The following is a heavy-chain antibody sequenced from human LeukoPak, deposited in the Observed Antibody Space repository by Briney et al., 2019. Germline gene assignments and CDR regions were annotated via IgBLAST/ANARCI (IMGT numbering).Heavy chain of an antibody. D-gene: IGHD1-14*01. CDR1: GGTFSSYA. Sequence: ASVKVSCKASGGTFSSYAISWVRQAPGQGLEWMGRIIPILGIANYAQKFQGRVTITADKSTSTAYVELSSLRSEDTAVYYCAKGAFRDTTVYWGQGTLVTVSS. V-gene: IGHV1-69*04. CDR2: IIPILGIA. J-gene: IGHJ4*02. CDR3: AKGAFRDTTVY.